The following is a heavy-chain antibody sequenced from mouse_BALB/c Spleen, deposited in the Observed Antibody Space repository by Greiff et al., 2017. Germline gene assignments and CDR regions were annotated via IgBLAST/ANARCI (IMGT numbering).Heavy chain of an antibody. CDR1: GFTFSSFG. V-gene: IGHV5-17*02. CDR3: ARGYDEGTWYFDV. Sequence: EVKLMESGGGLVQPGGSRKLSCAASGFTFSSFGMHWVRQAPEKGLEWVAYISSGSSTIYYADTVKGRFTISRDNPKNTLFLQMTSLRSEDTAMYYCARGYDEGTWYFDVWGAGTTVTVSS. CDR2: ISSGSSTI. D-gene: IGHD2-14*01. J-gene: IGHJ1*01.